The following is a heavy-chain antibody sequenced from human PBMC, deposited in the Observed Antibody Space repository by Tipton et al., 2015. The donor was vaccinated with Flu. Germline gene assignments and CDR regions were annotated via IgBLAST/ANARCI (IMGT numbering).Heavy chain of an antibody. CDR1: GFSIRSRY. D-gene: IGHD5/OR15-5a*01. V-gene: IGHV3-53*01. J-gene: IGHJ4*02. CDR3: ATDPDGVYGTPDDY. Sequence: GSLRLSCVVSGFSIRSRYMIWVRQAPGKGLEWVSVIYTVGDTHYADSVEGRFTISRDNSKNTLSLQMNSLRVEDTAVYYCATDPDGVYGTPDDYWGQGTLVTVSS. CDR2: IYTVGDT.